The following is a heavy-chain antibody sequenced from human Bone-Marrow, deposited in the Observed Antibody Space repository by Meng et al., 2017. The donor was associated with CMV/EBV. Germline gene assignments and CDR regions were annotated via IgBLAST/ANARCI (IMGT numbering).Heavy chain of an antibody. CDR2: ISSGGSTI. CDR3: ARVKGSSSWYRVNWFDL. J-gene: IGHJ5*02. D-gene: IGHD6-13*01. V-gene: IGHV3-48*03. Sequence: GGSLRLSCAASGFTFSSYEMNWVRQAPGKGLEWVSYISSGGSTIYYADSVKGRFTISRDNAKNSLYLQMNSLRAEDTAVYYCARVKGSSSWYRVNWFDLWGQGTLVTVSS. CDR1: GFTFSSYE.